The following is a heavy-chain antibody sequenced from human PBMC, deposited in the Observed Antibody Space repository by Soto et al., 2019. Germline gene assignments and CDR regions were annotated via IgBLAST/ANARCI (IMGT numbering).Heavy chain of an antibody. V-gene: IGHV3-23*01. Sequence: EVQVSGSGGGLVQPGGSLRLSCATSGFTFSHYPMNWVRQAPGKGLEWVSGISAGGDRTYYADSVKGRFTIFRDNSKNSVSLQMNSLRVEDTAVYYCARRVWGQGTLVTVSS. J-gene: IGHJ4*02. CDR1: GFTFSHYP. CDR3: ARRV. CDR2: ISAGGDRT.